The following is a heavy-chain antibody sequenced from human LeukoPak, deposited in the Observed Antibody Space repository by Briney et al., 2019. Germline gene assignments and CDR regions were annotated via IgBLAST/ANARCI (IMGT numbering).Heavy chain of an antibody. J-gene: IGHJ4*02. V-gene: IGHV1-69-2*01. D-gene: IGHD1-7*01. CDR1: GYTFTDYY. CDR2: VDPEDGET. CDR3: ATGDNWNSNYYFDY. Sequence: ASVKVSCKVSGYTFTDYYMHWVQQAPGKGLEWMGLVDPEDGETIYAEKFQGRVTITADTSTDTAYMELSSLRSEDTAAYYCATGDNWNSNYYFDYWGQGTLVTVSS.